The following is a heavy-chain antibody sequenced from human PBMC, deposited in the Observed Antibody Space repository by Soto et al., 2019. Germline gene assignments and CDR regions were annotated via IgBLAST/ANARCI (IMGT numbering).Heavy chain of an antibody. V-gene: IGHV3-30*18. D-gene: IGHD1-1*01. Sequence: GGSLRLSCAASGFTFSSYGMHWVRQAPGKGLEWVAVISYDGSNKYYADSVKGRFTISRDNSKNTLYLQMNSLRAEDTAVYYCAKDIGGGDLQYYYYGMDVWGQGTTVTVSS. CDR1: GFTFSSYG. J-gene: IGHJ6*02. CDR2: ISYDGSNK. CDR3: AKDIGGGDLQYYYYGMDV.